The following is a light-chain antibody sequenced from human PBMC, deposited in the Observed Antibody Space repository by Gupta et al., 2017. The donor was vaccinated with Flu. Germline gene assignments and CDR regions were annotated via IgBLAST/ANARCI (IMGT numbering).Light chain of an antibody. Sequence: GSLSSSPGERATLSFRASPSISSTSLAWHQHTPFQAPRVLLYGAFSSATGIPDRFRRTGSGTDFTLTISILEPEAFALYSCQQYATSPGTFGGGTKVELK. CDR1: PSISSTS. J-gene: IGKJ4*01. CDR3: QQYATSPGT. CDR2: GAF. V-gene: IGKV3-20*01.